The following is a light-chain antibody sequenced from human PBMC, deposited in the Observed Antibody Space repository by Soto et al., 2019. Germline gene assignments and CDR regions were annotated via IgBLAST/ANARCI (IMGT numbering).Light chain of an antibody. CDR3: QQYFHYPFT. CDR1: QDINNW. V-gene: IGKV1-5*01. J-gene: IGKJ2*01. Sequence: DLQMTQSPSTLSAFVGDRVTITCRATQDINNWLAWYQQKPGKAPRLLIYDVSTLQTGVPSRFSGRGSGTEATLIISSLQPDDVPTYYCQQYFHYPFTFGRGTKVEIK. CDR2: DVS.